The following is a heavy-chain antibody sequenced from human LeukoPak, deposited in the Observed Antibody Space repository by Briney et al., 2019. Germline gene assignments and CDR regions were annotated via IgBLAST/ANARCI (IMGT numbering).Heavy chain of an antibody. D-gene: IGHD3-22*01. J-gene: IGHJ4*02. CDR2: ISGSGGIT. V-gene: IGHV3-23*01. CDR1: GFTFSTYA. CDR3: AKGYDSSGYYYCFDC. Sequence: PGGSLRLSCAASGFTFSTYAMNWVRQAPGKGLEWVSGISGSGGITYYADSVKGRFTISRDNSKNTLYLQMNSLRAEDTAVYYCAKGYDSSGYYYCFDCWGQGTLVTVSS.